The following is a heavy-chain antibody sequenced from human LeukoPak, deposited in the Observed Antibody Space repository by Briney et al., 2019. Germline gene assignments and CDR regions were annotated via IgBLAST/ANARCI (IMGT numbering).Heavy chain of an antibody. CDR2: ISTSGST. CDR3: ARAYCSADRCYPGRY. D-gene: IGHD2-15*01. V-gene: IGHV4-4*07. J-gene: IGHJ4*02. Sequence: SETLSLTCTVSGGPISSYSWNWIRQPAGKGLEWIGQISTSGSTNYNPSLKSRVTMSLDTSKNHFSLKLTSVTAADTAVCYCARAYCSADRCYPGRYRGQGTLVTVSS. CDR1: GGPISSYS.